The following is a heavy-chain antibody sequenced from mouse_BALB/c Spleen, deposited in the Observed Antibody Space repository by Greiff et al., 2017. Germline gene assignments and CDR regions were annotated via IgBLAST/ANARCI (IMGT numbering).Heavy chain of an antibody. CDR3: ASIYYYGSSYHFDY. CDR1: GYSIPSGYY. CDR2: ISYDGSN. J-gene: IGHJ2*01. D-gene: IGHD1-1*01. V-gene: IGHV3-6*02. Sequence: EVQRVESGPGLMKPSQSLSLTCSVTGYSIPSGYYWNCIRQFPGNKLEWMGYISYDGSNNYNPSLKNLISITRDTSKNQFFLKLNSVTTEDTATYYCASIYYYGSSYHFDYWGQGTTLTVSS.